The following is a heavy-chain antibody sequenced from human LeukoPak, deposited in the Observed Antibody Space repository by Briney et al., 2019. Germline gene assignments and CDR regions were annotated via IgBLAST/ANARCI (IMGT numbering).Heavy chain of an antibody. CDR3: AKVGGYDRYYFDY. CDR1: GLTFSKAW. CDR2: ISGSGGST. V-gene: IGHV3-23*01. Sequence: GGSLRLSCAASGLTFSKAWTSWVRQAPGKGLECVSGISGSGGSTHYADSVKGRFTISRDTSKNTLFLQMNSLRAEDTAVYYCAKVGGYDRYYFDYWGQGTLVTVSS. J-gene: IGHJ4*02. D-gene: IGHD5-12*01.